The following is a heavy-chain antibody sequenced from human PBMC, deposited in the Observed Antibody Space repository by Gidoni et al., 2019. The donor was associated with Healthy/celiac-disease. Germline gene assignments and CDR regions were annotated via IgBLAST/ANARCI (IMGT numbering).Heavy chain of an antibody. D-gene: IGHD4-17*01. CDR3: ARSYGYTLQFDY. CDR1: GGSLSSSSYY. Sequence: QLQLQESGPGLVKPSETLSLTCTVSGGSLSSSSYYWGWIRQPPGKGLEWIGSIYYSGSTYYNPSLKSRVTISVDTSKNQFSLKLSSVTAADTAVYYCARSYGYTLQFDYWGQGTLVTVSS. CDR2: IYYSGST. V-gene: IGHV4-39*07. J-gene: IGHJ4*02.